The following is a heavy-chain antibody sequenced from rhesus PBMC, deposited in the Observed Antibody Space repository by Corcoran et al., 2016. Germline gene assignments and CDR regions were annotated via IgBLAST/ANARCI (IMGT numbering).Heavy chain of an antibody. V-gene: IGHV4-99*01. CDR3: ARTVGATAFDY. D-gene: IGHD1-44*02. CDR2: ISGSSGST. CDR1: GYSISSGYY. J-gene: IGHJ4*01. Sequence: QVQLQESGPGLVKPSETLSLTCAVSGYSISSGYYWGWIRQPPGKGLEYIGYISGSSGSTYYNPSLRSRVTISKDTSKNQFSLKLSSVTAADTAVYYCARTVGATAFDYWGQGVLVTVSS.